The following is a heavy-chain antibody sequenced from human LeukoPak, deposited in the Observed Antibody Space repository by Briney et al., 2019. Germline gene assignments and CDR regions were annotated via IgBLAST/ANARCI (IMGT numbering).Heavy chain of an antibody. CDR3: ASDGGPFDH. J-gene: IGHJ4*02. D-gene: IGHD3-16*01. CDR1: GIMFSGYW. V-gene: IGHV3-7*01. CDR2: IKQHGTEK. Sequence: GGSLRLSCTAAGIMFSGYWMSWVRQAPGKGLEWVANIKQHGTEKYYVDSVKGRFTISRDDAKKSVYLQMNSLRAEDTAVYYCASDGGPFDHWGQGVLVTVAS.